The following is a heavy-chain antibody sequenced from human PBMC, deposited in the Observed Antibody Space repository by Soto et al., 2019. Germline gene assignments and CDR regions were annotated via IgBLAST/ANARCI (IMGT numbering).Heavy chain of an antibody. V-gene: IGHV1-24*01. J-gene: IGHJ3*02. CDR1: GYTLTELS. CDR3: ATHLGYSYGPDAFDI. Sequence: VKVSCKVSGYTLTELSMHWVRQAPGKGLEWMGGFDPEDGETIYAQKFQGRVTMTEDTSTDTAYMELSSLRSEDTAMYYCATHLGYSYGPDAFDIWGQGTMVTVSS. CDR2: FDPEDGET. D-gene: IGHD5-18*01.